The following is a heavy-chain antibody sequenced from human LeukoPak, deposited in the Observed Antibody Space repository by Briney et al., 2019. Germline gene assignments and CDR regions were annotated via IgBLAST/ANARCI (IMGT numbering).Heavy chain of an antibody. J-gene: IGHJ1*01. CDR2: IWYDGSNK. CDR3: ARSKNIGSSSSIPFQH. CDR1: GFTFSSYG. V-gene: IGHV3-33*01. D-gene: IGHD6-13*01. Sequence: GRSLRLSCAASGFTFSSYGMYWVRQAPGKGLEWVAVIWYDGSNKYYADSVKGRFTISRDNSKNTLYLQMNSLRAEDTAVYYCARSKNIGSSSSIPFQHWGQGTLVTVSS.